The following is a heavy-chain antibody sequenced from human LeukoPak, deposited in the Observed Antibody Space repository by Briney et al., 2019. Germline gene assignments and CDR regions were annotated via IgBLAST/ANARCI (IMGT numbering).Heavy chain of an antibody. CDR2: ISYDGSNK. D-gene: IGHD6-13*01. V-gene: IGHV3-30*18. CDR3: AKDSGSSWLLYDAFDI. CDR1: GFTFSSYG. J-gene: IGHJ3*02. Sequence: PGGSLRLSCAASGFTFSSYGMRWVRQAPGKGLEWVAVISYDGSNKYYADSVKGRFTISRGNSKNTLYLQKNSLRAEDTAVYYCAKDSGSSWLLYDAFDIWGQGTMVTVSS.